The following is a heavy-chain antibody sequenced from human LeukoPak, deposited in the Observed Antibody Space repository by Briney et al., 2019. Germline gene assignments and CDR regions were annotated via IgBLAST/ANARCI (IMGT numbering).Heavy chain of an antibody. Sequence: PGGSLRLSCAASGFTFSSYAMSWVRQAPGKGLEWVSAISGSGGSTYYADSVKGRFTISRDNSKNTLYLQMNSLRAEDTAVYYCAKAISGHDLRLCLDYWGQGTLVTVSS. V-gene: IGHV3-23*01. CDR2: ISGSGGST. CDR1: GFTFSSYA. D-gene: IGHD5-12*01. J-gene: IGHJ4*02. CDR3: AKAISGHDLRLCLDY.